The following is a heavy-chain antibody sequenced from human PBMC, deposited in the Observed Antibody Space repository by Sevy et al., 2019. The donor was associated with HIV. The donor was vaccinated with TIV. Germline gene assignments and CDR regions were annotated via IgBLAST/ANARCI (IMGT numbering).Heavy chain of an antibody. Sequence: ASVKVSCKVSGYTLNKLSMHWVRQAPGKGLEWMGSFDPEDGETFYAQKFQGRVTMTEDTSTDTAYMELSSLRSEDTAVYYCAATKDYYVSSGPPFDYWGQGTLVTVSS. CDR3: AATKDYYVSSGPPFDY. J-gene: IGHJ4*02. V-gene: IGHV1-24*01. D-gene: IGHD3-22*01. CDR1: GYTLNKLS. CDR2: FDPEDGET.